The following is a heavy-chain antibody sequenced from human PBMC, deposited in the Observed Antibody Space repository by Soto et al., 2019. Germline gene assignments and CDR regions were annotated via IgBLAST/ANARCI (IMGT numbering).Heavy chain of an antibody. Sequence: GGSLRLSCAASGVTFSSYGMHWVRQAPGKGLEWVAVISYDGSNKYYADSVKGRFTISRDNSKNTLYLQMNSLRAEDTAVYYCAKEHYDFWSGHTHHAFDIWGQGTMVTVSS. J-gene: IGHJ3*02. V-gene: IGHV3-30*18. D-gene: IGHD3-3*01. CDR2: ISYDGSNK. CDR3: AKEHYDFWSGHTHHAFDI. CDR1: GVTFSSYG.